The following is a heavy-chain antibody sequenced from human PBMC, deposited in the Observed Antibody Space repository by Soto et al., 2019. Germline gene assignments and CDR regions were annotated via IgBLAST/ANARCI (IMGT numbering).Heavy chain of an antibody. CDR2: ISYDGSNK. CDR3: AMQQSQSATPYFAY. Sequence: QVQLVESGGGVVQPGRSLRLSCAASGFTFSNYAMHWVRQAPGKGLEWVAVISYDGSNKYYADSVKGRFTISRDNSKNTVYLKRKSLTSEATAGYYCAMQQSQSATPYFAYWGRGTLVTVSS. CDR1: GFTFSNYA. J-gene: IGHJ4*02. V-gene: IGHV3-30-3*01. D-gene: IGHD1-26*01.